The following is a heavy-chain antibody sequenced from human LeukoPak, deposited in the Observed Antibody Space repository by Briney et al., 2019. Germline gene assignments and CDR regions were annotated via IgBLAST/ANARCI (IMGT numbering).Heavy chain of an antibody. CDR2: ISHRGST. Sequence: PSETLSLTCAVYSESFSSYYWSWIRQPPGKGPEWIGEISHRGSTNYNPSLESRVTISLDTSKNQFSLNLSSVTAADTAVCYCARMGGYSGYATHWGQGTLVTVSS. J-gene: IGHJ4*02. D-gene: IGHD5-12*01. CDR3: ARMGGYSGYATH. CDR1: SESFSSYY. V-gene: IGHV4-34*01.